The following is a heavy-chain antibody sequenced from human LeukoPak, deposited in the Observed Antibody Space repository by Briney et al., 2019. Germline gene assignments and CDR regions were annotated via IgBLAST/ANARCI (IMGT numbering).Heavy chain of an antibody. CDR2: ISYDGGNI. CDR3: AKRGYCRGGTCFSHDAFDI. J-gene: IGHJ3*02. V-gene: IGHV3-30*18. CDR1: GFIFSSYG. D-gene: IGHD2-15*01. Sequence: GGSLSLSCAASGFIFSSYGMHWVRQAPGKGLEWVAVISYDGGNISYTDSVKGRFTISRDNSKNTLYLQMNSLRAEDTAVYYCAKRGYCRGGTCFSHDAFDIWGQGTMVTVSS.